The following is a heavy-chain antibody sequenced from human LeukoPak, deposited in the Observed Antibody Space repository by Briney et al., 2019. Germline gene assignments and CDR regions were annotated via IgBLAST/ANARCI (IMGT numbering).Heavy chain of an antibody. CDR1: GFTFSNYS. CDR3: ARDPYSGSYGNYYYYFMDV. Sequence: GGSLRLSCAASGFTFSNYSMNWVRQAPGKGLEWVSSITSGSSYIYYADSVKGRFTISRDNAKNSLYLQMSSLRAEDTAVYYCARDPYSGSYGNYYYYFMDVWGKGTTVTISS. CDR2: ITSGSSYI. V-gene: IGHV3-21*01. D-gene: IGHD1-26*01. J-gene: IGHJ6*03.